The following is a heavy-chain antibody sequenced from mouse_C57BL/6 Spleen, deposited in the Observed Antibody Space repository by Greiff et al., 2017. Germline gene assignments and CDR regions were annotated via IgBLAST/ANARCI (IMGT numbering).Heavy chain of an antibody. V-gene: IGHV14-4*01. J-gene: IGHJ2*01. CDR3: TTRVYPDY. CDR2: IDPENGDT. CDR1: GFNIKDDY. Sequence: EVKLMESGAELVRPGASVKLSCTASGFNIKDDYMHWVKQRPEQGLEWIGWIDPENGDTEYASKFQGKATITADTSSNTAYLQLSSLTSEDTAVYYCTTRVYPDYWGQGTTLTASS.